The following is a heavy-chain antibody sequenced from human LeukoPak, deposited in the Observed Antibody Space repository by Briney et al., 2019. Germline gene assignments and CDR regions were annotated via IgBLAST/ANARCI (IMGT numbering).Heavy chain of an antibody. J-gene: IGHJ3*02. CDR3: ARAGYYYDSSGYYPNDAFDI. V-gene: IGHV4-34*01. CDR2: INHSGST. Sequence: SETLSLTCAVYGGSFSGYYWSWIRQPPGKGLEWIGEINHSGSTNYNPSLKSRVTISVDTSKNQFSLKLSSVTAADTAVYYCARAGYYYDSSGYYPNDAFDIWGQGTMVTVSS. CDR1: GGSFSGYY. D-gene: IGHD3-22*01.